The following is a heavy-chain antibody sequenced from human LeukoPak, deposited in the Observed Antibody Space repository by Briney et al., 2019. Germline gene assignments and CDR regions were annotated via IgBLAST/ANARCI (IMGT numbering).Heavy chain of an antibody. J-gene: IGHJ4*02. V-gene: IGHV4-34*01. CDR2: INHSGYT. CDR1: GVSFDDYY. D-gene: IGHD4-17*01. CDR3: TRMTTGHDY. Sequence: PSETLSLTCAVSGVSFDDYYWSLVRQPPGKGLEWIGEINHSGYTNDSPSLKSRVTMSIDTSRKQFSLNLRSVTVADTAVYYCTRMTTGHDYWGQGTLVTVSS.